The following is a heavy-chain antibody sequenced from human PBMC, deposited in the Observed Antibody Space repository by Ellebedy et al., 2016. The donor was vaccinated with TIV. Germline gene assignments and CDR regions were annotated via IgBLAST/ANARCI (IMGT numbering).Heavy chain of an antibody. D-gene: IGHD1-26*01. Sequence: AASVKVSCKASGGTFSSYAISWVRQAPGQGLEWMGGIIPIFGTANYAQKFQGRVTITADESTSTAYMELSSLRSEDTAVYYCARDRSGSYLLFDYWGQGTLVTVSS. V-gene: IGHV1-69*13. CDR2: IIPIFGTA. J-gene: IGHJ4*02. CDR1: GGTFSSYA. CDR3: ARDRSGSYLLFDY.